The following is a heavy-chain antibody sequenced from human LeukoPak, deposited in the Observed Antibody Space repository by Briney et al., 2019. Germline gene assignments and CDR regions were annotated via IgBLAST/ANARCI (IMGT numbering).Heavy chain of an antibody. V-gene: IGHV1-24*01. Sequence: ASVKVSCKVSGYTLTELSMHWVRQAPGKGLEWMGGFDPEDGETIYAQKFQGRVTMTEDTSTDTAYMELSSLRSEDTAVYYCATLRNREGGYYDSSGYYLEVEGDYWGQGTLVTVSS. J-gene: IGHJ4*02. D-gene: IGHD3-22*01. CDR3: ATLRNREGGYYDSSGYYLEVEGDY. CDR2: FDPEDGET. CDR1: GYTLTELS.